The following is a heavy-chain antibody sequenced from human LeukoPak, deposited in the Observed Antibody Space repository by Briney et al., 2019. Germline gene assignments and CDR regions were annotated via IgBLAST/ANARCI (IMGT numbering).Heavy chain of an antibody. Sequence: GGSLRLSCAASGFTFSTYWMSWVRQAPGKGLEWVANIKQDGGEKNYVDSVKGRFTISRDNAKSSLYLQMNSVRAEDTAVYYCARAAAGYYFDYWGQGTLVTVSS. CDR2: IKQDGGEK. CDR3: ARAAAGYYFDY. J-gene: IGHJ4*02. D-gene: IGHD6-13*01. V-gene: IGHV3-7*05. CDR1: GFTFSTYW.